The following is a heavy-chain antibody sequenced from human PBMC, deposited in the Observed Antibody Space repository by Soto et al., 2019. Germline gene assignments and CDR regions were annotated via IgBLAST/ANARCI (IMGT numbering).Heavy chain of an antibody. Sequence: PSETLSLTCTVFGGSISSSSYYWGWIRQPPGRGLEWIGNIYYSGTSYSYPSLKGRVTMSVDTSKNQFSMRLNSVTAADTAVYYCTDMRGQWLPRDWGRGIMVTSPQ. CDR1: GGSISSSSYY. V-gene: IGHV4-39*01. J-gene: IGHJ1*01. CDR3: TDMRGQWLPRD. D-gene: IGHD6-19*01. CDR2: IYYSGTS.